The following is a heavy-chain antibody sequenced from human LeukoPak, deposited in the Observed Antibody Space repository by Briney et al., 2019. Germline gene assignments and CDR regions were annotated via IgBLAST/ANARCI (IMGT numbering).Heavy chain of an antibody. J-gene: IGHJ4*02. Sequence: GGSLRLSCAASGFTFSSYGMHWVRQAPGKGLEWVAVIWYDGSNKYYADSVKGRFTISRDNSKNTLYLQMNSLRAEDTAVFYCAKDFLAGSWYYFDYWGQGTLVTVSS. CDR2: IWYDGSNK. CDR1: GFTFSSYG. D-gene: IGHD6-13*01. CDR3: AKDFLAGSWYYFDY. V-gene: IGHV3-33*06.